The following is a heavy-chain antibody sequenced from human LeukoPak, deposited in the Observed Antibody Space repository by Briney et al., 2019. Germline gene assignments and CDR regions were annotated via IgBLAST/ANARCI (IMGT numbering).Heavy chain of an antibody. CDR2: IYYTGNT. CDR1: GGSISSYY. Sequence: SETLSLTCTVSGGSISSYYWSWIRQPPGKGLEWIGYIYYTGNTNYNPSLKSRVTISIDTSKNQNSLKLSSVTAADTAVYYCARHCSGDNCYFYGMDVWGQGTTVTVSS. J-gene: IGHJ6*02. D-gene: IGHD2-15*01. V-gene: IGHV4-59*08. CDR3: ARHCSGDNCYFYGMDV.